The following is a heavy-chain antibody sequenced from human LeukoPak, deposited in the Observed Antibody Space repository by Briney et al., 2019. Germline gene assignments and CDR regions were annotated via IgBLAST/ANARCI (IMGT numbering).Heavy chain of an antibody. CDR1: GVTFSSYG. CDR2: IRYDESKE. V-gene: IGHV3-30*02. D-gene: IGHD1-26*01. J-gene: IGHJ4*02. Sequence: GGSLRLSCAASGVTFSSYGMHWVCQAPGKGLEWVAFIRYDESKEYYADSVKGRFIISRDNSKNTPYLQMNSLRVEDTAVYHCVKDYLVEAQRVYYFDYWGQGTLVTVSS. CDR3: VKDYLVEAQRVYYFDY.